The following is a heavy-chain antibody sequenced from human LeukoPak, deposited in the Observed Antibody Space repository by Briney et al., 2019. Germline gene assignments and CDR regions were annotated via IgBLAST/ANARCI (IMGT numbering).Heavy chain of an antibody. CDR1: GFTFSNYA. CDR2: IRVTYNT. D-gene: IGHD7-27*01. CDR3: AKGTGDTGYYFDY. V-gene: IGHV3-23*01. Sequence: TGGSLRLSCAASGFTFSNYAMNWVRQAPGKGLEWVSGIRVTYNTYYADSVKGRFTISRDNSDNTLYLQMSGLRAEDTAVHYCAKGTGDTGYYFDYWGQGTLVTVSS. J-gene: IGHJ4*02.